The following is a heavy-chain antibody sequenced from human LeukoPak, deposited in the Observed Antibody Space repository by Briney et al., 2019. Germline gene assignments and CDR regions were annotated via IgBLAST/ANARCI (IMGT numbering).Heavy chain of an antibody. J-gene: IGHJ3*01. Sequence: SETLSLTCTVSGGSVSSYYWSWIRQPPGKGLEWIGYIYSPGTTNYNPSLKSRVSFSVDTSKNQFSLNLNSVTAADTAIYYCARNQTSYDSWSGSRTGSHLAFDVWGQGRLVTVSS. CDR3: ARNQTSYDSWSGSRTGSHLAFDV. CDR2: IYSPGTT. CDR1: GGSVSSYY. D-gene: IGHD3-3*01. V-gene: IGHV4-59*02.